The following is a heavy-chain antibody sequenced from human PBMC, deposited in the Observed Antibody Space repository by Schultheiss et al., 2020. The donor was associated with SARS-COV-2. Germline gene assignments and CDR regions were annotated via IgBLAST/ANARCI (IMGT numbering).Heavy chain of an antibody. CDR3: TTTSSTWLDLDY. Sequence: GGSLRLSCAASGFTFSNAWMSWVRQAPGKGLEWVGRIKSKTDGGTTDYAAPVKGRFTILRDDSKNTLYLQMNSLKTEDTAVYYCTTTSSTWLDLDYWGQGTLVTVSS. CDR2: IKSKTDGGTT. J-gene: IGHJ4*02. V-gene: IGHV3-15*01. D-gene: IGHD6-13*01. CDR1: GFTFSNAW.